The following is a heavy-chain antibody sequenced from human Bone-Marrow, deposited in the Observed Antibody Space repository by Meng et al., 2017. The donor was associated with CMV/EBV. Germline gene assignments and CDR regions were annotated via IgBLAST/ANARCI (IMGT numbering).Heavy chain of an antibody. D-gene: IGHD1/OR15-1a*01. V-gene: IGHV1-46*01. CDR3: VTHEDRNMLDY. Sequence: ASVKVSCKASGYTFTNYFVHWVRQAPGQGLEWLGIIHPIPGSTIYAQKFQGRVTVTRDTSTSTVYMEMSSLRSEDTAVYYCVTHEDRNMLDYWGQGTLVTVSS. J-gene: IGHJ4*02. CDR1: GYTFTNYF. CDR2: IHPIPGST.